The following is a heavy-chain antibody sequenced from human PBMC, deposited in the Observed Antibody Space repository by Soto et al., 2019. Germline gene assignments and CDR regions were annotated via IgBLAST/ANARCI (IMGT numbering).Heavy chain of an antibody. CDR2: ISYDGSNK. J-gene: IGHJ3*02. V-gene: IGHV3-30-3*01. D-gene: IGHD2-21*02. CDR1: GFTFSSYA. CDR3: ARARVVVTAFDAFDI. Sequence: ALRLSCAASGFTFSSYAMHWVRQAPGKGLEWVAVISYDGSNKYYADSVKGRFTISRDNSKNTLYLQMNSLRAEDTAVYYCARARVVVTAFDAFDIWGQGTMVTVSS.